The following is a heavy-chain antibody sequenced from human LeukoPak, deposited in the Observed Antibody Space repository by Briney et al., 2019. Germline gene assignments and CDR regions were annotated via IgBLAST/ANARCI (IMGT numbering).Heavy chain of an antibody. V-gene: IGHV4-38-2*01. D-gene: IGHD3-16*01. CDR1: DYSISSGYY. J-gene: IGHJ5*02. CDR2: IYHSGTT. Sequence: SETLSLTCAVSDYSISSGYYWGWIRQPPGKGVEWIGIIYHSGTTYYNPSLKSRDTISVDTSKHQFSLKLSSVTAADTAVYYCARRYGFRFDPWGQGTLVTVSS. CDR3: ARRYGFRFDP.